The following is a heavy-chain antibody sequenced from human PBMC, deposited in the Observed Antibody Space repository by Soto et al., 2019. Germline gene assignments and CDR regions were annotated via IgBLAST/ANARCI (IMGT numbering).Heavy chain of an antibody. D-gene: IGHD3-22*01. J-gene: IGHJ3*02. CDR2: IIPIFGTA. Sequence: QVQLVQSGAEVNKPESSVKVSGKASGGTFSSYAISWVRQSPGQGLEWMGGIIPIFGTANYAQKFQGRVTITADKSTSTAYMELSSLRSEDTAVYYCACSRVTYHYDRSDFDIWGQGTMVTVSS. CDR3: ACSRVTYHYDRSDFDI. V-gene: IGHV1-69*06. CDR1: GGTFSSYA.